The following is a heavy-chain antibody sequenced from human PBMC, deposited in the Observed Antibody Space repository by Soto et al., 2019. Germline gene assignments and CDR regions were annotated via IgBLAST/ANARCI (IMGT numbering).Heavy chain of an antibody. D-gene: IGHD3-22*01. V-gene: IGHV3-23*01. J-gene: IGHJ3*01. CDR3: TKAGGWYYYDSSGPPDASHV. Sequence: PGGSLRLSCAASGFTFNFYAMAWVRQAPGKGLEWVSGISANGRTNYADSVKGRFTISRGNSKNMVFLQMDTLRAEDTALYYCTKAGGWYYYDSSGPPDASHVWGQGTMVTVS. CDR2: ISANGRT. CDR1: GFTFNFYA.